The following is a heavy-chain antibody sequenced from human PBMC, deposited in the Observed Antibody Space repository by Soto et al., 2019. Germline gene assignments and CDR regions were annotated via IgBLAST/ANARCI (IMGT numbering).Heavy chain of an antibody. D-gene: IGHD2-2*01. CDR2: INPSGGST. J-gene: IGHJ4*02. CDR1: GYTFTSYY. Sequence: ASVKVSCKASGYTFTSYYMHWVRQAPGQGLEWMGIINPSGGSTSYAQKFQGRVTMTRDTSTSTVYMELSSLRSEDTAVYYCARDRVVLVPAALFDYWGQGTLVTVS. CDR3: ARDRVVLVPAALFDY. V-gene: IGHV1-46*01.